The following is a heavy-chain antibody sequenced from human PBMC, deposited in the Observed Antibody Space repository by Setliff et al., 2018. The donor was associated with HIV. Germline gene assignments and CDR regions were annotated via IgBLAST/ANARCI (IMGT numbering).Heavy chain of an antibody. D-gene: IGHD2-15*01. V-gene: IGHV3-30-3*01. CDR1: GFTFSSYA. CDR3: ARDQSPPLIVVVVAATSGPIDY. J-gene: IGHJ4*02. Sequence: SLRLSCAASGFTFSSYAMHWVRQAPGKGLEWVAVISYDGSDKYYADSVKGRFTISRDNSKNTLYLQMNSLRAEDTAVYYCARDQSPPLIVVVVAATSGPIDYWGQGTLVTVSS. CDR2: ISYDGSDK.